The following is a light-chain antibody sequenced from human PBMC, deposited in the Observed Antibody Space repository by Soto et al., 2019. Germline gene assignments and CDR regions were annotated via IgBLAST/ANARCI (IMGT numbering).Light chain of an antibody. J-gene: IGLJ2*01. V-gene: IGLV1-51*01. CDR2: DNN. CDR1: SSNIGNNY. Sequence: QSVLTQPPSVSAAPGQKVTISCSGSSSNIGNNYVSWYQQLPGTARKLLIYDNNKRPSGIPDRFSGSKSGTSATLGITGLQTGDEADYYCGTWDSSLSVVFGGGTKLTVL. CDR3: GTWDSSLSVV.